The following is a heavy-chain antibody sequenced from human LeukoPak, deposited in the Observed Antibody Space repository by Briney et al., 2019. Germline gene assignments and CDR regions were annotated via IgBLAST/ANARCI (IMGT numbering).Heavy chain of an antibody. CDR1: GFTFSSYS. V-gene: IGHV3-21*01. CDR3: ASPSYSATDY. J-gene: IGHJ4*02. CDR2: ISSSSSYI. Sequence: GGSLRLSCAASGFTFSSYSMSWVRQAPGKGLEWVSSISSSSSYIYYADSVKGRFTISRDNAKNSLYLQMNSLRAEDTAVYYCASPSYSATDYWGQGTLVTVSS. D-gene: IGHD2-21*01.